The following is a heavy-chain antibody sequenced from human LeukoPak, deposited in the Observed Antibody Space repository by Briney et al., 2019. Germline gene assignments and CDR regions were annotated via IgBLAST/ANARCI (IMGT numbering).Heavy chain of an antibody. CDR1: GYTRTSYD. CDR2: INPINGDT. Sequence: ASVKVCCEASGYTRTSYDVNWVRQAPGQGLEWMGWINPINGDTIYAQKFRGRVTVTRDTSITTAYMELSRLRSDDTAVYYCASGDHRGGDYSSGNWGQGTLVTVSS. V-gene: IGHV1-2*02. J-gene: IGHJ4*02. D-gene: IGHD4-17*01. CDR3: ASGDHRGGDYSSGN.